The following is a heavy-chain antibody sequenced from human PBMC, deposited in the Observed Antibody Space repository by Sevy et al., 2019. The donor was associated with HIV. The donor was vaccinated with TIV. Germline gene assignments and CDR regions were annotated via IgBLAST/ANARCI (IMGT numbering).Heavy chain of an antibody. CDR3: ASRPYCGGDCDSKSWYFDF. CDR2: IKQDGSEK. Sequence: GGSLRLSCAASGFTFRRNWMSWVRQAPGKGLEWVANIKQDGSEKYYVDSVKDRFTISRDNAKNSVYLQMNSLRAEDTAVYYCASRPYCGGDCDSKSWYFDFWGRGTLVTVSS. D-gene: IGHD2-21*02. V-gene: IGHV3-7*01. CDR1: GFTFRRNW. J-gene: IGHJ2*01.